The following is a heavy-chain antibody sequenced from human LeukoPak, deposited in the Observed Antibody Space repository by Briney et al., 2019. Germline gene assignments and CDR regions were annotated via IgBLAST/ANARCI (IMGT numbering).Heavy chain of an antibody. J-gene: IGHJ3*02. CDR3: ARDYGDYVAFDI. D-gene: IGHD4-17*01. V-gene: IGHV1-2*02. CDR1: GYTFTAYY. CDR2: INPNSGGT. Sequence: ASVKVSCKASGYTFTAYYMHWVRQAPGQGLEWMGWINPNSGGTNYARKFQGRVTMTRDTSISTAYMELSRLRSDDTAVYYCARDYGDYVAFDIWGQGTMVTVSS.